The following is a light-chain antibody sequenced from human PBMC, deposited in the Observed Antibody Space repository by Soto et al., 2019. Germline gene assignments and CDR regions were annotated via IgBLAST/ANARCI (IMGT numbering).Light chain of an antibody. CDR2: DAT. V-gene: IGKV1-33*01. Sequence: DIQMTQSPSSLSASVGDRVTITCQASQDISNYLNWYQQKPGKAPKLLIYDATNLETGVQSRFSGSGSGTDFTFTISSLQTEDIATYYCQQYDNLPRFGPGTKVDIK. CDR3: QQYDNLPR. J-gene: IGKJ3*01. CDR1: QDISNY.